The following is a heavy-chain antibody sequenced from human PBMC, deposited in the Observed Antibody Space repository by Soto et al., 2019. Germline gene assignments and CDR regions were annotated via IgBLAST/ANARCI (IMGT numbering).Heavy chain of an antibody. J-gene: IGHJ4*02. V-gene: IGHV5-10-1*01. D-gene: IGHD6-19*01. CDR2: IDPSDSYT. CDR1: GYSFTGYW. Sequence: PGESLKISCRGSGYSFTGYWIGWVRQMPGKGLEWMGRIDPSDSYTSYSPSFQGHVTISADKSISTAYLQWSSLKASDTAMYYCARQFGSGWYGLWVYWGQGTLVTVSS. CDR3: ARQFGSGWYGLWVY.